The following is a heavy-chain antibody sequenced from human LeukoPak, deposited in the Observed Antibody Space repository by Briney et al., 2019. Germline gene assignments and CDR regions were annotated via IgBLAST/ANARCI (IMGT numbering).Heavy chain of an antibody. D-gene: IGHD3-10*02. CDR2: ISSSGSTI. J-gene: IGHJ6*04. Sequence: GGSLRLSCAASGFTFSSYEMSWVRQAPGKGLEWVSYISSSGSTIYYADSVKGRFTISRDNAKNSLYLQMNSLRAEDTAVYYCAELAITMIGGVWGKGTTVTISS. CDR1: GFTFSSYE. V-gene: IGHV3-48*03. CDR3: AELAITMIGGV.